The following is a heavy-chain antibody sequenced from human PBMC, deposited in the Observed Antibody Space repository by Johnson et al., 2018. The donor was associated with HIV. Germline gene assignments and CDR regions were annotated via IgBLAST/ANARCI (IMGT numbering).Heavy chain of an antibody. J-gene: IGHJ3*02. Sequence: VQLVESGGGLVQPGGSLRLSCAGSGFTVSSNYMSWVRQTPGKGLEWVSYISNSGTTIYYAASVKGRFTISRDNAKKSLYLQMNSLRAEDTAVYYCARGNGRLSAFDIWGQGTMVTVSS. V-gene: IGHV3-11*01. CDR2: ISNSGTTI. CDR3: ARGNGRLSAFDI. CDR1: GFTVSSNY.